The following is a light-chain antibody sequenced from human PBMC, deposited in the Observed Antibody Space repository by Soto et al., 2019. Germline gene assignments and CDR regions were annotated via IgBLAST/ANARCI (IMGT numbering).Light chain of an antibody. CDR3: QEYNTWPWP. J-gene: IGKJ1*01. CDR2: GAS. V-gene: IGKV3-15*01. Sequence: IGMTPSPATLSVSLGARATLSCRASQSVSSYLAWYQQKLGQAPRVLIYGASTRATGIPARFTGSGSGTEFILTITSLQSEDSAVYYCQEYNTWPWPSGQGTKVAIK. CDR1: QSVSSY.